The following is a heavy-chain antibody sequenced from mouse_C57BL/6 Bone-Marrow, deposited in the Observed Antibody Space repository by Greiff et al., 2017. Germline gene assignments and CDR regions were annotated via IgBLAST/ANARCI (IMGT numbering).Heavy chain of an antibody. V-gene: IGHV3-6*01. CDR1: GYSITSGYY. Sequence: ESGPGLVKPSQSLSLTCSVTGYSITSGYYWNWIRQFPGNKLEWMGYISYDGSNNYNPSLKNRISITRDTSKNQFFLKLNSVTTEDTATYYCARFVEGFTYWGQGTLVTVSA. CDR3: ARFVEGFTY. J-gene: IGHJ3*01. CDR2: ISYDGSN.